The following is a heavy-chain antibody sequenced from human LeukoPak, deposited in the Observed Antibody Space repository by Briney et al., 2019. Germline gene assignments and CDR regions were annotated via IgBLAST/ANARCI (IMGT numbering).Heavy chain of an antibody. CDR3: ARRQNYYDSSGYSAPDAFDI. CDR1: GFTFSSYW. Sequence: PGGSLRLSCAASGFTFSSYWMSWVRQAPGKGLEWVASIKQDGSEKYYVDSVKGRLTISRDNAKNSLYLQMNSPRAEDTAVYYCARRQNYYDSSGYSAPDAFDIWGQGTMVTVSS. D-gene: IGHD3-22*01. V-gene: IGHV3-7*01. J-gene: IGHJ3*02. CDR2: IKQDGSEK.